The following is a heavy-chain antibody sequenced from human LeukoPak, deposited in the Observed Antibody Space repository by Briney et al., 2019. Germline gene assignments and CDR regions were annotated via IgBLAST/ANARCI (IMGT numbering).Heavy chain of an antibody. CDR2: IYYSGST. CDR1: GGSISSYY. CDR3: ARHVAWTSGWYWGTDNYYGMDV. Sequence: SETLSLTCTASGGSISSYYWSWIQQPPGKGLEWIGYIYYSGSTNYNPSLKSRVTISVDTSKNQFSLKLSSVTAADTAVYYCARHVAWTSGWYWGTDNYYGMDVWGQGTTVTVSS. D-gene: IGHD6-19*01. V-gene: IGHV4-59*08. J-gene: IGHJ6*02.